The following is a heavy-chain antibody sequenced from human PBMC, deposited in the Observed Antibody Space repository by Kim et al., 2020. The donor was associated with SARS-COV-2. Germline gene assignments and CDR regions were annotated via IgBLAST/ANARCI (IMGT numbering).Heavy chain of an antibody. Sequence: ASVKVSCKASGYTFTSYYMHWVRQAPGQGLEWMGIINPSGGSTSYAQKFQGRVTMTRDTSTSTVYMELSSLRSEDTAVYYCARDGLRFLEWLTTYYYYGMDVWGQGTTVTVSS. V-gene: IGHV1-46*01. D-gene: IGHD3-3*01. J-gene: IGHJ6*02. CDR2: INPSGGST. CDR1: GYTFTSYY. CDR3: ARDGLRFLEWLTTYYYYGMDV.